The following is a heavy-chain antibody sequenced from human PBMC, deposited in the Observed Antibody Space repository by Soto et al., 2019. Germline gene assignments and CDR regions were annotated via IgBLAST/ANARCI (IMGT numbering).Heavy chain of an antibody. V-gene: IGHV3-30*04. CDR3: AGDRWEQAPPRYYYGMDV. J-gene: IGHJ6*04. CDR1: GGTFNRHA. CDR2: ISFDGKNK. D-gene: IGHD1-26*01. Sequence: SGGSLRLSCAVSGGTFNRHAINWVRQAPGKGLEWVAVISFDGKNKYYGDSVEGRFTVSRENFNNTVYLQMNSLRGEDTAVYFCAGDRWEQAPPRYYYGMDVWGKGPTVTVSS.